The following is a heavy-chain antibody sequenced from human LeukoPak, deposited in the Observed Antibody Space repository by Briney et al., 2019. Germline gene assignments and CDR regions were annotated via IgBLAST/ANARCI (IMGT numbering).Heavy chain of an antibody. Sequence: PGGSLRLSCAASGFTISTNYMSWVRQAPGKGLEWVSVIYSGGNTYYADSVKGRFTISRDNSNNTLYLQMNSLRAEDTAVYYCARDAQNGDSFFDCWGQGTQVTVSS. V-gene: IGHV3-66*01. CDR2: IYSGGNT. D-gene: IGHD2-21*01. J-gene: IGHJ4*02. CDR1: GFTISTNY. CDR3: ARDAQNGDSFFDC.